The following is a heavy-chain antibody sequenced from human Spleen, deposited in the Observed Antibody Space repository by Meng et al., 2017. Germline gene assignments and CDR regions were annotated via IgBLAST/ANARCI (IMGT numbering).Heavy chain of an antibody. CDR3: ARYGFMGY. Sequence: GESLKISCAASGFTVSSNEMSWVRQAPGKGLEWVSYISSSDSTIYYADSVKGRFTISRDNAKNSLYLQMNSLRAEDTAVYYCARYGFMGYWGQGTLVTVSS. V-gene: IGHV3-48*03. J-gene: IGHJ4*02. D-gene: IGHD3-10*01. CDR1: GFTVSSNE. CDR2: ISSSDSTI.